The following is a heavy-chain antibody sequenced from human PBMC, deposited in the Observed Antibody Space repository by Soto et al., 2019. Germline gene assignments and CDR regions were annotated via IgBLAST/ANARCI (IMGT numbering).Heavy chain of an antibody. Sequence: SETLSLTCTVSGGSISSYYWSWIRQPPGKGLEWIGYIYYSGSTNYNPSLKSRVTISVDTSKNQFSLKLSSVTAADTAVFYCARIGYSSGCYDYYFDYWGQGTLVTVSS. J-gene: IGHJ4*02. D-gene: IGHD6-19*01. CDR2: IYYSGST. CDR1: GGSISSYY. V-gene: IGHV4-59*12. CDR3: ARIGYSSGCYDYYFDY.